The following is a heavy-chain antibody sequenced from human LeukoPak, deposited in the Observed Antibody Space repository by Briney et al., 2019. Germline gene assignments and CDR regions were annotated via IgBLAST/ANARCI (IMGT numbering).Heavy chain of an antibody. CDR3: ARDQVVPAAIGYYYGMDV. J-gene: IGHJ6*02. D-gene: IGHD2-2*01. V-gene: IGHV4-30-4*01. Sequence: SQTLSLTCTVSGGSISSGDYYWSWIRQPPGKGLEWIGYVYHSGSTYFNPSLKSRVTISVDTSKNQFSLKLSSVTAADTAVYYCARDQVVPAAIGYYYGMDVWGQGTTVTVSS. CDR1: GGSISSGDYY. CDR2: VYHSGST.